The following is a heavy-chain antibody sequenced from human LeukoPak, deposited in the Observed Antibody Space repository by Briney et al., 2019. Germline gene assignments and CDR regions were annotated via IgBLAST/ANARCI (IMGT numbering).Heavy chain of an antibody. V-gene: IGHV1-69*04. D-gene: IGHD3-22*01. CDR1: GGTFSSYA. CDR2: IIPILGIA. Sequence: ASVKVSCKASGGTFSSYAISWVRQAPGQGLEWMGRIIPILGIANYAQKFQGRVTITADKSTSTAYMKLSSLRSEDTAVYYCASNPYHSGYSGRENYYGMDVWGQGTTVTVSS. CDR3: ASNPYHSGYSGRENYYGMDV. J-gene: IGHJ6*02.